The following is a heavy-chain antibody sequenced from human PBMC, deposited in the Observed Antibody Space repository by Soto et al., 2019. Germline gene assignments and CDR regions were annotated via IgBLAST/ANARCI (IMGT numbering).Heavy chain of an antibody. CDR3: ARGYLGTKDV. CDR1: GDRVSSNGAA. D-gene: IGHD1-7*01. CDR2: TYYRSKWNN. J-gene: IGHJ6*02. V-gene: IGHV6-1*01. Sequence: SQTLSLTCAISGDRVSSNGAAWNLISQSPSRGLQRLGRTYYRSKWNNDYAVSVKSRITINPDTSKNQFSLQLNSVTPEDTAVYYCARGYLGTKDVWGQGTLVTVFS.